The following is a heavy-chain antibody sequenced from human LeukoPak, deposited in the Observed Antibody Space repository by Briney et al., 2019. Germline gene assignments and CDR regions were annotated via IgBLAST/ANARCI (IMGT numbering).Heavy chain of an antibody. CDR1: GYTFTSYG. J-gene: IGHJ4*02. CDR3: ASVPPGYCSGGSCYLAY. CDR2: ISAYNGNT. D-gene: IGHD2-15*01. V-gene: IGHV1-18*01. Sequence: ASVKVSCKASGYTFTSYGISWVRQAPGQGLEWMGWISAYNGNTNYAQKLQGRVTMTTDTSTSTAYMELRSLRSDDTAVYYCASVPPGYCSGGSCYLAYWGQGTLVTVSS.